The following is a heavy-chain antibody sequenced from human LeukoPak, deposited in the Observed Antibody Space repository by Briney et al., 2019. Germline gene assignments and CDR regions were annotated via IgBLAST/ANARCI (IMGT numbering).Heavy chain of an antibody. J-gene: IGHJ6*03. CDR3: ARAAPLSYYYYYMDV. Sequence: ASVTVSCKASGYTFTSYDINWVRQATGQGLEWMGWMNPNSGNTGYAQKFQGRVTMTRNTSISTAYMELSSLRSEDTAVYYCARAAPLSYYYYYMDVWGKGTTVTVSS. D-gene: IGHD2/OR15-2a*01. CDR2: MNPNSGNT. V-gene: IGHV1-8*01. CDR1: GYTFTSYD.